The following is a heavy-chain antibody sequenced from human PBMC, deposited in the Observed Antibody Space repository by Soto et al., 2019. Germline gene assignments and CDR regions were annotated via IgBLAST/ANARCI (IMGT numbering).Heavy chain of an antibody. CDR1: GYTFTSYA. J-gene: IGHJ4*02. V-gene: IGHV1-3*01. Sequence: QVQLVQSGAEVKKPGASVKVSCKASGYTFTSYAMHWVRQAPGQRLEWMGWINDGNGNTKYSQKFQGRVTITRDTSASTAYMELGSLRSEDTAVYYCARDLQADYWGKGTLVTVSS. CDR3: ARDLQADY. CDR2: INDGNGNT.